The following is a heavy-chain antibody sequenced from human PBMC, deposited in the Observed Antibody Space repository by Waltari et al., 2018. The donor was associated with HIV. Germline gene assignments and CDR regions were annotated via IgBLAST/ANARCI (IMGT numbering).Heavy chain of an antibody. V-gene: IGHV3-74*01. CDR3: ARGVGYGMDV. Sequence: EVQLVESGGGLVQPGGSLSLSCEASGFNVSSHWMHWVRQAPGKGLVLVSCINKNGSNTRYADSVKGRLTISRDNAKNTLYLQMNSLRAEDTAVYDCARGVGYGMDVWGQGTTVTVSS. D-gene: IGHD2-15*01. CDR1: GFNVSSHW. J-gene: IGHJ6*02. CDR2: INKNGSNT.